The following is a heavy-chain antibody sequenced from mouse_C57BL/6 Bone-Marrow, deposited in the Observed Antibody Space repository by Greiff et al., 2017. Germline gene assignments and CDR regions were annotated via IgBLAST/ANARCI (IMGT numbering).Heavy chain of an antibody. CDR1: GYAFTNYL. Sequence: VQLQQSGAELVRPGTSVKVSCKASGYAFTNYLIEWVKQRPGQGLEWIGVINPGSGGTNYNEKFKGKATLTADKSSSTAYMQLSSLTSEDSAVXFCARSVTTVADYWGQGTTLTVSS. CDR2: INPGSGGT. D-gene: IGHD1-1*01. J-gene: IGHJ2*01. V-gene: IGHV1-54*01. CDR3: ARSVTTVADY.